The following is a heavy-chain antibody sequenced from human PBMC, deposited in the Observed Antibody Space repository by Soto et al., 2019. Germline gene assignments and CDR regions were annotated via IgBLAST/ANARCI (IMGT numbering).Heavy chain of an antibody. V-gene: IGHV1-8*02. CDR2: MNPNSGRT. D-gene: IGHD4-17*01. CDR1: GYTFTNYD. J-gene: IGHJ4*02. CDR3: ARTLGHGEYGLIY. Sequence: ASVEVSCKASGYTFTNYDINWVRQDPGQGLEWMGWMNPNSGRTGYAENLQVRLTLTRNTSISTASMEFGGLRSEDTAVYYCARTLGHGEYGLIYWGQGTPVTVSS.